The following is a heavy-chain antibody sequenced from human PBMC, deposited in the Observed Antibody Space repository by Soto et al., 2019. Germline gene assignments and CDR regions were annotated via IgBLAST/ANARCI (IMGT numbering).Heavy chain of an antibody. CDR3: ARHCSGGSCVYGMDV. Sequence: QVQLVQSGAEVKKPGASVKVSCKASGYTFTSYGISWVRQAPGQGLEGMGWISAYNGNTNYAQKPQGRVTMTTDTSTSTAYMELRSLRSDDTAVYYCARHCSGGSCVYGMDVWGQGTTVTVSS. D-gene: IGHD2-15*01. CDR1: GYTFTSYG. J-gene: IGHJ6*02. V-gene: IGHV1-18*01. CDR2: ISAYNGNT.